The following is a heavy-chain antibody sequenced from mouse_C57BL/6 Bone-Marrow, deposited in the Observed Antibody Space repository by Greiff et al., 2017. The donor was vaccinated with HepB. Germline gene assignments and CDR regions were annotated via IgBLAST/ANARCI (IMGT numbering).Heavy chain of an antibody. J-gene: IGHJ3*01. CDR1: GFTFSSYA. CDR3: ARDQAHYYGSSRFAY. CDR2: ISDGGSYT. Sequence: EVMLVESGGGLVKPGGFLKLFCAASGFTFSSYALFWVRQTPEKRLEWVATISDGGSYTYYPDNVKGRFTISRDNAKNNLYLQMSHLKSEDTAMYYCARDQAHYYGSSRFAYWGQGTLVTVSA. V-gene: IGHV5-4*01. D-gene: IGHD1-1*01.